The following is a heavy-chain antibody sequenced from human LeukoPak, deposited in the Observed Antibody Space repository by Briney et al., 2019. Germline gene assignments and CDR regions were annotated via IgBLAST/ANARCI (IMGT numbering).Heavy chain of an antibody. CDR1: GFTFSSYW. CDR3: ARARSSASWFDF. D-gene: IGHD1-26*01. CDR2: INSDGSST. Sequence: GGSLRLSCAASGFTFSSYWMHWVRQAPGKGLVWVSRINSDGSSTSYADSVKGRFTISRDNAKNTLDLQMNSLRDEDTAVYYCARARSSASWFDFWGQGTLVTVSP. J-gene: IGHJ4*02. V-gene: IGHV3-74*01.